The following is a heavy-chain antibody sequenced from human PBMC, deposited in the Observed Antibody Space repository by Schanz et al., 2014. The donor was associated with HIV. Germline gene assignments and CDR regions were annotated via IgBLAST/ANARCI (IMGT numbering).Heavy chain of an antibody. J-gene: IGHJ6*02. CDR2: INPNSGST. D-gene: IGHD2-2*01. V-gene: IGHV1-2*02. CDR1: GYTFSDHY. CDR3: ARELITVPNSYYSHFGMDV. Sequence: QVQLVQSGTEVKKPGASVKVSCKASGYTFSDHYMHWVRQAPGQGLEWMGWINPNSGSTIYAQKFQGRVTMTRDTSINTAYMEMSGLRSDDTAVYFCARELITVPNSYYSHFGMDVWGQGTTVTVSS.